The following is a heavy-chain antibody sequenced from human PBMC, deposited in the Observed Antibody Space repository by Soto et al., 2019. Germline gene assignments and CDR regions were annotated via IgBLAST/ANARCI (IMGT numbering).Heavy chain of an antibody. V-gene: IGHV2-70*13. D-gene: IGHD3-10*01. CDR2: IDWDDDK. J-gene: IGHJ6*02. Sequence: SGPTLVNPTQTLTLTCTFSGFSLSTSGMCVSWIRQPPGKALEWLALIDWDDDKYYSTSLKTRLTISKDTSKNQVVLTMTNMDPVVAASYYCARIFHGSERYYYYGMDVWGQGTTVTVSS. CDR3: ARIFHGSERYYYYGMDV. CDR1: GFSLSTSGMC.